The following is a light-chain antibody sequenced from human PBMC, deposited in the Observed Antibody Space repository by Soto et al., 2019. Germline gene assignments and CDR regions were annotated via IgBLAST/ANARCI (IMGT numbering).Light chain of an antibody. CDR2: GVS. CDR1: QGVANY. CDR3: QHYRSAQMT. Sequence: DIQMTQSPSSLSASVGDRVTITCRASQGVANYLGWYQQKPGKVPKALIYGVSTLQSGVPSRFSGSGSDTDCTLTIISLQPEDAATYYCQHYRSAQMTFGQGTKVEIK. V-gene: IGKV1-27*01. J-gene: IGKJ1*01.